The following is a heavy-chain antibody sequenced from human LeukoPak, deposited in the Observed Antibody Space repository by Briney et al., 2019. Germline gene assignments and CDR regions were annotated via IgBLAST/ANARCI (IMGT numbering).Heavy chain of an antibody. CDR3: ARDRVGSGWPRPYYFEE. J-gene: IGHJ4*02. CDR1: GYAFTGYY. D-gene: IGHD6-19*01. V-gene: IGHV1-2*02. CDR2: INPNTGAT. Sequence: ASVKVSCKPSGYAFTGYYIHWLQQAPGQGLEWMGWINPNTGATNAQRFQGRVTMTRDTSINTAYMGLSTLTSDDTGVYYCARDRVGSGWPRPYYFEEWGQGTLVTVSS.